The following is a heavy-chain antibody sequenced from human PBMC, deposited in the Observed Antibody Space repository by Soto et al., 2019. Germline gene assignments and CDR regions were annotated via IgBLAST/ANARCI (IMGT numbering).Heavy chain of an antibody. V-gene: IGHV4-59*01. CDR1: GGSISSYY. CDR2: IYYSGST. Sequence: ETLSLTCTVSGGSISSYYWSWIRQPPGKGLEWIGYIYYSGSTNYNPSLKSRVTIPVDTSKNQFSLKLSSVTAADTAVYYCARDVMVRGVVVYYYYGMDVWGQGTTVTVS. J-gene: IGHJ6*02. CDR3: ARDVMVRGVVVYYYYGMDV. D-gene: IGHD3-10*01.